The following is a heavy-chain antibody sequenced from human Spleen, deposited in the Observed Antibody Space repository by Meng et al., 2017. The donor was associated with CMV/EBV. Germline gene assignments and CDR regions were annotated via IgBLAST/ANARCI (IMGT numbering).Heavy chain of an antibody. Sequence: QLQLQQWGSGLLNPSGTLSLTCAVYGGSFSGYYWSWIRQPPGKGLEWIGEINHSGSTNYNPSLKSRVTISVDTSKNQFSLKLSSVTAADTAVYYCARNLDYGDYVPATLAYWGQGTLVTVSS. V-gene: IGHV4-34*01. D-gene: IGHD4-17*01. J-gene: IGHJ4*02. CDR2: INHSGST. CDR1: GGSFSGYY. CDR3: ARNLDYGDYVPATLAY.